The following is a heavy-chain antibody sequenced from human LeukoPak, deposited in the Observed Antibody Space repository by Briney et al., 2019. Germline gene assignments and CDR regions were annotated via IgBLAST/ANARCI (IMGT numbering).Heavy chain of an antibody. CDR2: ISGSGGST. J-gene: IGHJ3*02. CDR1: GFTFSSYA. Sequence: SGGSLRLSCAASGFTFSSYAMSWVRQAPGKGLEWVSAISGSGGSTYYADSVKGRFTISRDNSKNTLYLQMNSLRAEDTAVYYCAKDNDNSGSYFLDAFDIWGQGTMVTVSS. D-gene: IGHD1-26*01. CDR3: AKDNDNSGSYFLDAFDI. V-gene: IGHV3-23*01.